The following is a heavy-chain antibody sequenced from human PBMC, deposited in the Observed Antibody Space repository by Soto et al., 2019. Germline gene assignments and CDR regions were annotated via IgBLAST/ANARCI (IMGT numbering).Heavy chain of an antibody. CDR3: ARVLARGGWYGY. CDR2: IIPILGIA. CDR1: GGTFSSYT. V-gene: IGHV1-69*02. D-gene: IGHD6-19*01. J-gene: IGHJ4*02. Sequence: QVQLVQSGAEVKKPGSSVKVSCKASGGTFSSYTISWVRQAPGQGLEWMGRIIPILGIANYAQKFQGRVTITADKSTSTAYMELSSLRSEDTAVYYCARVLARGGWYGYWGQGTLVTVSS.